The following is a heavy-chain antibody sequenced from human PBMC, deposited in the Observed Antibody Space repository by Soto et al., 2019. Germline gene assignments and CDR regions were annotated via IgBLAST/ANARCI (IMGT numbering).Heavy chain of an antibody. CDR3: AKLLFWSGHPTAHLEY. J-gene: IGHJ4*02. D-gene: IGHD3-3*01. CDR1: GFTFSSYA. V-gene: IGHV3-23*01. Sequence: PGGSLRLSCAASGFTFSSYAMSWVRQAPGKGLEWVSAISGSGGSTTYADPAKGRFTISRDNSKNTLYLQMNSLRAEATAAYYFAKLLFWSGHPTAHLEYLGQGNMVNGS. CDR2: ISGSGGST.